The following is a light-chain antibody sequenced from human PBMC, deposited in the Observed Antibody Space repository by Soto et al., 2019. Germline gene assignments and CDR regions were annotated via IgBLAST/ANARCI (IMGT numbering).Light chain of an antibody. CDR3: QSYDSSLSGGV. Sequence: QSVLTQPPSVSGAPGQRVTISCTGSSPNIGAGYGVHWYQQLPGTAPKLLIYGNSNRPSGVPDRFSGSKSGTSASLAITGLRADDEADYYCQSYDSSLSGGVFGGGTKLTVL. J-gene: IGLJ3*02. V-gene: IGLV1-40*01. CDR1: SPNIGAGYG. CDR2: GNS.